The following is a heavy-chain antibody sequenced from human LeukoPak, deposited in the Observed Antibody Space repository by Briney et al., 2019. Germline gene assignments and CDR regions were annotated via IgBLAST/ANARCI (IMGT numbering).Heavy chain of an antibody. Sequence: GGPLRLSCAASGVSVSNDYISWVRQAPGKGLEWVSVIYSGGNTYYADSVKGRFTISRDNSKNTVYLQMNTVRAEDTAVYYCARGWGTFDYWGQGTLVTVSS. CDR2: IYSGGNT. J-gene: IGHJ4*02. D-gene: IGHD7-27*01. CDR1: GVSVSNDY. V-gene: IGHV3-53*01. CDR3: ARGWGTFDY.